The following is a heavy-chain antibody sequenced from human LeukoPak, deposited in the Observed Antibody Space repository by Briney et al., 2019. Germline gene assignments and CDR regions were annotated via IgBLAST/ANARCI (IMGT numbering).Heavy chain of an antibody. Sequence: PGRSLRLSCTASGFTFGDYAMTWVRQAPGKGLEWVGFIRSKVYGGTPEYAASVKGRFTTSRDDSKGIAYLQMNSLKTEDTAVYYCTRDQTPYYWGQGTLVTVSS. CDR3: TRDQTPYY. V-gene: IGHV3-49*04. CDR2: IRSKVYGGTP. J-gene: IGHJ4*02. CDR1: GFTFGDYA.